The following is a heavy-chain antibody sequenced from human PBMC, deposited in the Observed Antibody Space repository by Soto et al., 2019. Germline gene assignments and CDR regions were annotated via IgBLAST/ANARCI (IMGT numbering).Heavy chain of an antibody. Sequence: GASVKVSCKASGYTFTTYYMHWLQQAPGQGPEWMGIIDPGGGSTSYAQKFQGRVTMTKDTSTSTVYVDLSSLRSEDKAVYYCARVHQRTFYYYGMDVWGQGITVTVS. V-gene: IGHV1-46*01. CDR2: IDPGGGST. D-gene: IGHD3-9*01. J-gene: IGHJ6*02. CDR3: ARVHQRTFYYYGMDV. CDR1: GYTFTTYY.